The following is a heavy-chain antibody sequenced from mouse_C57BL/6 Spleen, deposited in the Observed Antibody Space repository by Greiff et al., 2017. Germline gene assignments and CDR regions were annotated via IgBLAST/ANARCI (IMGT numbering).Heavy chain of an antibody. Sequence: VQLQQSGAELVKPGASVKLSCKASGYTFTSYWMQWVKQRPGQGLEWIGEIDPSDSYTNYNQKFKGKATLTVDTSSSTAYMQLSSLTSEDSAVYYCAKGLPQAWFAYWGQGTLVTVSA. V-gene: IGHV1-50*01. J-gene: IGHJ3*01. D-gene: IGHD2-2*01. CDR2: IDPSDSYT. CDR3: AKGLPQAWFAY. CDR1: GYTFTSYW.